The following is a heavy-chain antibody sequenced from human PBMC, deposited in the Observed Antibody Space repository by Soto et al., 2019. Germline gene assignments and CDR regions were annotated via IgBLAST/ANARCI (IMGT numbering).Heavy chain of an antibody. D-gene: IGHD1-26*01. CDR1: GFTFSSYG. V-gene: IGHV3-33*01. CDR3: ARYRGIVDIIDY. CDR2: IWYDGRNK. Sequence: QVQLVESGGGVVQPGRYLRLSCAASGFTFSSYGIHWVRQAPGRGLEWVAVIWYDGRNKYYADSVKGRFTISRDNSKNTLYLQMTSLRAEDTAVYYCARYRGIVDIIDYWCQGTLVTVSS. J-gene: IGHJ4*02.